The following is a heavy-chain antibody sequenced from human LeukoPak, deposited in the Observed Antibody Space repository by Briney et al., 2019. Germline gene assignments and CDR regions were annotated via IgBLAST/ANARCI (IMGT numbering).Heavy chain of an antibody. CDR2: IYTSGST. Sequence: SETLSLTCTVSGDSINSGSYYWSWIRQPAGKGLEWIGRIYTSGSTNYNPSLKSRVTISVDTSKNQFSLKLSSVTAADTAVYYCARDQVVVVAARHYYYYYYMDVWGKGTTVTISS. D-gene: IGHD2-15*01. J-gene: IGHJ6*03. V-gene: IGHV4-61*02. CDR3: ARDQVVVVAARHYYYYYYMDV. CDR1: GDSINSGSYY.